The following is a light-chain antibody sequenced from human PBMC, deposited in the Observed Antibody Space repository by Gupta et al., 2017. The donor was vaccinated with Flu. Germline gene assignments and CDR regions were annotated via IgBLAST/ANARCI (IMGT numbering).Light chain of an antibody. Sequence: QSALTQPASVSGSPGQSITISCTGTSSDVGGNKYVSWYQQHPGKAPNLKIFEVSNRPSGVSNRFSGSKSGNTASLTISGLQAEDAADYYCSSYTSSSTLVFGGGTKLTVL. CDR1: SSDVGGNKY. V-gene: IGLV2-14*01. J-gene: IGLJ2*01. CDR2: EVS. CDR3: SSYTSSSTLV.